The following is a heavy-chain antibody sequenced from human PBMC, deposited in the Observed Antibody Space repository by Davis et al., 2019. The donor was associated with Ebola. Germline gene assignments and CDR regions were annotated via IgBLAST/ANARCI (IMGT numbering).Heavy chain of an antibody. V-gene: IGHV3-21*05. Sequence: GGSLRLSCAASGFTFSSYWMSWVRQAPGKGLEWVSYISSSSSYTNYADSVKGRFTISRDNSKNTLYLQMNSLRAEDTAVFYCAKDYFDYWGQGTLVTVSS. CDR2: ISSSSSYT. J-gene: IGHJ4*02. CDR1: GFTFSSYW. CDR3: AKDYFDY.